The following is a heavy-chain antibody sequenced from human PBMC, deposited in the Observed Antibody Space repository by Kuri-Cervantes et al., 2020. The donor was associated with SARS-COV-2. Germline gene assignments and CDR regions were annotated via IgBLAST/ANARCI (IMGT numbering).Heavy chain of an antibody. Sequence: GGSLRLSCAASGFTFSSYEMNWVRQAPGKGLEWVSYIGSSGSTIYYADSVKGRFTLSRDNAKNMLFLQMNSLRAEDTAVYYCVRDGDHWNFDYWGQGTLVTVSS. V-gene: IGHV3-48*03. CDR2: IGSSGSTI. J-gene: IGHJ4*02. CDR1: GFTFSSYE. D-gene: IGHD1-1*01. CDR3: VRDGDHWNFDY.